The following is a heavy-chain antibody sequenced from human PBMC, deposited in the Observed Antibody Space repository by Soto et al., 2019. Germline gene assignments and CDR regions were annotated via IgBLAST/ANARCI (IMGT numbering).Heavy chain of an antibody. V-gene: IGHV4-34*01. CDR1: GGSFSGYY. CDR2: INHSGST. J-gene: IGHJ6*03. D-gene: IGHD4-4*01. Sequence: TSETLSLTCAVYGGSFSGYYWSWIRQPPGKGLEWIGEINHSGSTNYNPSLKSRVTISVDTSKNQFSLKLSSVTAADTAVYYCAVTVTTSLGYYYMDVWGKGTTVTVSS. CDR3: AVTVTTSLGYYYMDV.